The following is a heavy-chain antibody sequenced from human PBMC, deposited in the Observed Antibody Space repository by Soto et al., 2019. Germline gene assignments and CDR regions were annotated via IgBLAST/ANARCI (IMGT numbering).Heavy chain of an antibody. CDR3: ARDRCYDGTCYSASDS. V-gene: IGHV3-48*02. CDR2: ISTTSFTI. J-gene: IGHJ5*01. D-gene: IGHD2-15*01. Sequence: EVRLMESGGGLVQPGGSLRLSCAASGFSFSTYNMDWVRQAPGKGPEWIAYISTTSFTIYYADSVKGRFTISRDNDRNSVYLEMNSLRDEDTAVYYCARDRCYDGTCYSASDSWGQGTLVTVSS. CDR1: GFSFSTYN.